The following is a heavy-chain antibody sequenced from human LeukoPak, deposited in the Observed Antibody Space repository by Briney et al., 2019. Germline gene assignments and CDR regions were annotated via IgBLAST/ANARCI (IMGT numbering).Heavy chain of an antibody. V-gene: IGHV4-59*01. CDR3: ATGSGGDYGYRSSTSCYTPFDY. J-gene: IGHJ4*02. Sequence: PSETLSLTCTVSGGSISSYYWSWIRQPPGKGLEWIGYIYYSGSTNYNPSLKSRVTISVDTSKNQFSLKLSSVTAADTAVYYCATGSGGDYGYRSSTSCYTPFDYWGQGTLVTVSS. D-gene: IGHD2-2*02. CDR2: IYYSGST. CDR1: GGSISSYY.